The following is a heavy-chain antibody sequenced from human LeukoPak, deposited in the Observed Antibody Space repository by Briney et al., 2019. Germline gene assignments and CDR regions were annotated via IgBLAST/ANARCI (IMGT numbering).Heavy chain of an antibody. CDR3: ARVLREMATLTFDY. V-gene: IGHV3-53*01. CDR2: IYSGGST. J-gene: IGHJ4*02. Sequence: PGGPLRLSCAASGFTVSSNYMSWVRQAPGKGLEWVSVIYSGGSTYYADSVKGRFTISRDNSKNTLYLQMNSLRAEDTAVYYCARVLREMATLTFDYWGQGTLVTVSS. CDR1: GFTVSSNY. D-gene: IGHD5-24*01.